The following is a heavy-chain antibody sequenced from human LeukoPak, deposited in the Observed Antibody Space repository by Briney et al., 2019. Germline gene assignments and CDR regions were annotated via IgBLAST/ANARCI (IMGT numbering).Heavy chain of an antibody. V-gene: IGHV3-64D*06. Sequence: GGSLRLSCSASGFTFSSYAMHWVRQAPGKGLEYVSAISSNGGSTYYADSVKGRFTTSRDNSKNTLYLQMSSLRAEDTAVYYCVKDHDDYGALFDYWGQGTLVTVSS. CDR1: GFTFSSYA. CDR2: ISSNGGST. D-gene: IGHD4-17*01. CDR3: VKDHDDYGALFDY. J-gene: IGHJ4*02.